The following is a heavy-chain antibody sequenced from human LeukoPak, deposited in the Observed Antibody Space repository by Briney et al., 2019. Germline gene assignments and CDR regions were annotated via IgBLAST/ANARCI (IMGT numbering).Heavy chain of an antibody. J-gene: IGHJ3*02. CDR3: AREGAAAGSDAFDI. CDR1: GFTFSSYA. D-gene: IGHD6-13*01. V-gene: IGHV3-30-3*01. Sequence: GRSLRLSCAASGFTFSSYAMHWVRQAPGKGLEWVAVISYDGSNKYYADSVKGRFTISRDNSKNTLYLQMNSLRAEDTAVYYCAREGAAAGSDAFDIWGQGTMVTVSS. CDR2: ISYDGSNK.